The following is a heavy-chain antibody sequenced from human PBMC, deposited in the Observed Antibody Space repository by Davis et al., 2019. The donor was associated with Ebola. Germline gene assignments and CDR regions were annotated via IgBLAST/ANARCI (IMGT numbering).Heavy chain of an antibody. CDR2: MNPNSGNT. V-gene: IGHV1-8*01. J-gene: IGHJ6*02. CDR3: ARGAARFYYYGMDV. Sequence: ASVKVSCKASGYTFPRYYINWVRQATGQGLEWMGWMNPNSGNTGYAQKFQGRVTMTRNTSISTAYMELSSLRSEDTAVYYCARGAARFYYYGMDVWGQGTTVTVYS. D-gene: IGHD6-6*01. CDR1: GYTFPRYY.